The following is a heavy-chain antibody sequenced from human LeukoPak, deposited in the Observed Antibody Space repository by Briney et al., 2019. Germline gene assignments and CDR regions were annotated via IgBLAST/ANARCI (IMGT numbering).Heavy chain of an antibody. CDR2: VSLSALT. CDR3: SRENGAFSPFGY. CDR1: GGSITSTNW. J-gene: IGHJ4*02. D-gene: IGHD2-8*01. V-gene: IGHV4-4*02. Sequence: PSETLSLTCGVSGGSITSTNWWSGVRPPPGQGREWICEVSLSALTNYNPSLSSRVIMALHTSNNHLSLNLTSVTAADTAVYYCSRENGAFSPFGYWGQGTLVTVPS.